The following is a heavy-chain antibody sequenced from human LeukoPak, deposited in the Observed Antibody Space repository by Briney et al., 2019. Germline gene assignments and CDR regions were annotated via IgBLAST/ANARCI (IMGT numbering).Heavy chain of an antibody. D-gene: IGHD1-26*01. CDR3: ARDLGVVGATVAFDI. CDR1: GYSISSGYY. Sequence: SETLSLTCTVSGYSISSGYYWGWIRQPPGKGLEWIGSIYHSGSTNYNPSLKSRVTISVDTSKNQFSLKLSSVTAADTAVYYCARDLGVVGATVAFDIWGQGTMVTVSS. CDR2: IYHSGST. J-gene: IGHJ3*02. V-gene: IGHV4-38-2*02.